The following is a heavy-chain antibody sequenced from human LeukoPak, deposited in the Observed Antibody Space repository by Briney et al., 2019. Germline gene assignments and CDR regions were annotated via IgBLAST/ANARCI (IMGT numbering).Heavy chain of an antibody. D-gene: IGHD6-19*01. J-gene: IGHJ3*02. CDR2: IRYDGSNK. CDR1: GFTFSSYG. Sequence: GGSLRLSCAASGFTFSSYGMHWVRQAPGKGLEWVAFIRYDGSNKYYADSVKGRFTISRDNSKNTLYLQMNSLRAEDTAVYYCAKGSAQWLRSWAFDIWGQGTMVTVSS. CDR3: AKGSAQWLRSWAFDI. V-gene: IGHV3-30*02.